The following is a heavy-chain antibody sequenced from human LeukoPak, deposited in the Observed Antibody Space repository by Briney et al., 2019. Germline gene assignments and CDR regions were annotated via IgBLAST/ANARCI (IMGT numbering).Heavy chain of an antibody. D-gene: IGHD3-9*01. CDR3: ARVGDILTGYPDAFDI. V-gene: IGHV4-38-2*02. CDR2: IYYSGST. J-gene: IGHJ3*02. CDR1: GYSIGSGYH. Sequence: SETLSLTCTVSGYSIGSGYHWGWIRQPPGKGLEWIGYIYYSGSTNYNPSLKSRVTISVDTSKNQFSLKLSSVTAADTAVYYCARVGDILTGYPDAFDIWGQGTMVTVSS.